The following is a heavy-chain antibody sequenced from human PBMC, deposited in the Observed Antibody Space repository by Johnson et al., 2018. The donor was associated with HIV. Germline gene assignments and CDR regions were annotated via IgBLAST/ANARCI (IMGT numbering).Heavy chain of an antibody. CDR1: GFTFTSYA. CDR3: AKQHEQLVEPDAFDI. CDR2: ISYDESNK. D-gene: IGHD6-6*01. V-gene: IGHV3-30*04. Sequence: QVQLVESGGGVVQPGRSLRLSCAASGFTFTSYAMHWVRQAPGKGLEWVAVISYDESNKYYADSVKVRFTISGDNSKNTLYLQMSSLRAADTALYYCAKQHEQLVEPDAFDIWGQGTMVTVSS. J-gene: IGHJ3*02.